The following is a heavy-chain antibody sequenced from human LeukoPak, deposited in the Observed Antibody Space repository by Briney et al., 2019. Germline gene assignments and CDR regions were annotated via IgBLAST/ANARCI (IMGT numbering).Heavy chain of an antibody. J-gene: IGHJ5*02. V-gene: IGHV1-18*01. D-gene: IGHD6-19*01. CDR3: ARDAHPDLPGIAVAGRGWFDP. Sequence: ASVKVSCKASGYTFTSYGISWVRQAPGQGLEWMGWISAYNGNTDYAQKLQGRVTMTTDTSTSTAYMELRSLRSDDTAVYYCARDAHPDLPGIAVAGRGWFDPWGQGTLVTVSS. CDR2: ISAYNGNT. CDR1: GYTFTSYG.